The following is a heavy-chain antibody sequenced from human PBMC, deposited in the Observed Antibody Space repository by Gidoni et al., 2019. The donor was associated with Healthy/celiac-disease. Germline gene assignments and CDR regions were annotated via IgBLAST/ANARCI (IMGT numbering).Heavy chain of an antibody. V-gene: IGHV4-61*02. J-gene: IGHJ4*02. D-gene: IGHD3-3*01. CDR2: IYTSGST. CDR3: ARDNPEGFWSGYYLDY. CDR1: GGSISSGSYY. Sequence: QVQLQESGPGLVKPSQTLSLTCTVSGGSISSGSYYWSWIRQPAGKGLEWIGRIYTSGSTNYNPSLKSRVTISVDTSKNQFSLKLSSVTAADTAVYYCARDNPEGFWSGYYLDYWGQGTLVTVSS.